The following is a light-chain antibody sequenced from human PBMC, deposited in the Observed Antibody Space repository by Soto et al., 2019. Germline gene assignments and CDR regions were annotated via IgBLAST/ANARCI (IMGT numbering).Light chain of an antibody. V-gene: IGLV2-23*03. CDR3: CSYAGSSTFGV. CDR2: EGS. Sequence: QSALTQPASVSGSPGQSITISCTGTSSDVGSYNLASWYQQHPGKAPKLMIYEGSKRPSGVSNRFSGSKSGNTASLTISGLQAEDEADYYCCSYAGSSTFGVFGGGTKVTVL. CDR1: SSDVGSYNL. J-gene: IGLJ2*01.